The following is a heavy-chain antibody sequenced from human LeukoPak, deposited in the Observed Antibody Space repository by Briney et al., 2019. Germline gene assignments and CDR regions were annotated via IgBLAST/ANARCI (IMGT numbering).Heavy chain of an antibody. CDR3: ARRSLESPPSDDY. CDR2: IYYSRST. Sequence: SETLSLTCTVSGGSISSSSYYWGWIRQPPGKGLEWIGSIYYSRSTYYNPSLKSRVTISVDTSKNQFSLKLSSVTAADTAVYYCARRSLESPPSDDYWGQGTLVTVSS. CDR1: GGSISSSSYY. J-gene: IGHJ4*02. D-gene: IGHD2-15*01. V-gene: IGHV4-39*01.